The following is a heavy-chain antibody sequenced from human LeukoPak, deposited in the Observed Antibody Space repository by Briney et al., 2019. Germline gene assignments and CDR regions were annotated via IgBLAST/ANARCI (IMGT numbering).Heavy chain of an antibody. J-gene: IGHJ6*02. D-gene: IGHD6-13*01. V-gene: IGHV3-73*01. Sequence: GGSLRLSCAASGFTFSGSTIPWVRQSSGKGLEWVGRIRTKANTYATAYAASVTGRFTISRNDSENMAYLQMNSLKADDTAVYYCSSYSSSWTDHDYYYGMDVWGPGTTVIVSS. CDR1: GFTFSGST. CDR2: IRTKANTYAT. CDR3: SSYSSSWTDHDYYYGMDV.